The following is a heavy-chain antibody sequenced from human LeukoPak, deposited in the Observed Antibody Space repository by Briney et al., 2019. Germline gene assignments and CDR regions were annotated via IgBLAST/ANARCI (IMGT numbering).Heavy chain of an antibody. J-gene: IGHJ3*02. D-gene: IGHD6-6*01. CDR2: IYYSGST. CDR1: GGSISSGDYY. CDR3: ARTSIAARRANAFDI. V-gene: IGHV4-30-4*01. Sequence: PSETLSLTCTVSGGSISSGDYYWSWIRQTPGKGLEWIGYIYYSGSTYYNPSLKSRVTISVDTSKNQFSLKLNSVTAADTAVYYCARTSIAARRANAFDIWGQGTMVTVSS.